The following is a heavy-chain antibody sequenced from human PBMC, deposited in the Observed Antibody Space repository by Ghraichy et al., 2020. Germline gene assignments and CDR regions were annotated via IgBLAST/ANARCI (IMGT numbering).Heavy chain of an antibody. V-gene: IGHV4-59*01. D-gene: IGHD6-19*01. CDR1: GDSINNDY. CDR2: VHYNGRT. J-gene: IGHJ5*02. CDR3: ARGAGWYNP. Sequence: GSLRLSCTVSGDSINNDYWSWLRQPPGKGLEWIAYVHYNGRTNYNPSLKSRATILLDTSKTQFSLTLSSVTAADTAVYYCARGAGWYNPWGQGTLVTVFS.